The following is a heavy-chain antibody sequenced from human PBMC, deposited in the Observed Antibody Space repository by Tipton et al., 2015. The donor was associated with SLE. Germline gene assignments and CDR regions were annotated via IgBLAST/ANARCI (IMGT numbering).Heavy chain of an antibody. Sequence: TLSLTCTVSGGSISSGSYYWCWIRQPAGKGLEWIGHIYTSGSTNYNPSLKSRVTMSVDTSKNHFSLKLTSVIAADTAVYYCARDIEAPGDFLYFDYWGQGILVTVSS. J-gene: IGHJ4*02. CDR3: ARDIEAPGDFLYFDY. D-gene: IGHD7-27*01. CDR1: GGSISSGSYY. CDR2: IYTSGST. V-gene: IGHV4-61*09.